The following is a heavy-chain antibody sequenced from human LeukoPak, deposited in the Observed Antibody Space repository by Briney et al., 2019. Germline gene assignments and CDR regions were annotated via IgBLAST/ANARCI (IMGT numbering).Heavy chain of an antibody. Sequence: GGSLRLPCAAFGFSFSGYWVHWVRQVPGKGLVWVSQINSDGSSTSYADFVKGRFTISRDNAKNTLYLQMNSLRVEDTAVYYCARGRDYAFDSWGQGTLVTVSS. CDR1: GFSFSGYW. CDR2: INSDGSST. V-gene: IGHV3-74*01. CDR3: ARGRDYAFDS. D-gene: IGHD4-17*01. J-gene: IGHJ4*02.